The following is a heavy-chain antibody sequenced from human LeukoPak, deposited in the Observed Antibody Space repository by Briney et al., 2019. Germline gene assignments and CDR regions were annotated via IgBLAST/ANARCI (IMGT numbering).Heavy chain of an antibody. CDR1: GFTFSRYG. D-gene: IGHD3-10*01. CDR2: IRYDESDK. Sequence: VGSLRLSCAASGFTFSRYGMHWVRQAPGKGLEWVAFIRYDESDKKYKDSVKGRFTVSKDNSKNTVPLQMHSLRVEDTAVYYCATYYYASGNYYNYIYYWGQGALVTVSS. CDR3: ATYYYASGNYYNYIYY. V-gene: IGHV3-30*02. J-gene: IGHJ4*02.